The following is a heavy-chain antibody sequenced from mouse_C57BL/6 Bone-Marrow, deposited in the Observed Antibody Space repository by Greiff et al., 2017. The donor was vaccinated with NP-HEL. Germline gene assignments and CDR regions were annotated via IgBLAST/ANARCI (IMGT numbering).Heavy chain of an antibody. J-gene: IGHJ4*01. CDR3: AKGDDYDGDAMDY. V-gene: IGHV2-3*01. D-gene: IGHD2-4*01. Sequence: VHLVESGPDLVAPSQSLSITCTVSGFSLTDYGVSWVRQPPGKGLEWLGVIWGDGSTNYHSTLISRLSIRKDNSKSQVFLKLNSLQTDDTATYYCAKGDDYDGDAMDYWGQGTSVTVSS. CDR2: IWGDGST. CDR1: GFSLTDYG.